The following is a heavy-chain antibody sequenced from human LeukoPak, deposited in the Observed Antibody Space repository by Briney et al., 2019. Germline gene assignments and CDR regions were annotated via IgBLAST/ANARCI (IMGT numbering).Heavy chain of an antibody. CDR3: AKDSMVRGVIIPI. J-gene: IGHJ4*02. D-gene: IGHD3-10*01. Sequence: GGSLRLSCAASGFTFSSYAMSWVRQAPGKGLEWVSAISGSAVDTWYADSVKGRFTISRDNSKDTLCLQMNSLRAEDTAVYYCAKDSMVRGVIIPIWGQGTLVTVSS. CDR2: ISGSAVDT. V-gene: IGHV3-23*01. CDR1: GFTFSSYA.